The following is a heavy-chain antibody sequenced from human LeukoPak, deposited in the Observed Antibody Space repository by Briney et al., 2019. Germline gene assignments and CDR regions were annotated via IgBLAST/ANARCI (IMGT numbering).Heavy chain of an antibody. CDR3: AGGPTTGYYYYMDV. Sequence: SETLSLTCTVSGGSLSIGSYYWSWIRQPAGKGLEWIGRIYTSGSTNYNPSLKSRVTISVDTSKNQFSLKLSSVTAADTAVYYCAGGPTTGYYYYMDVWGKGTTVTVSS. J-gene: IGHJ6*03. D-gene: IGHD3-9*01. V-gene: IGHV4-61*02. CDR2: IYTSGST. CDR1: GGSLSIGSYY.